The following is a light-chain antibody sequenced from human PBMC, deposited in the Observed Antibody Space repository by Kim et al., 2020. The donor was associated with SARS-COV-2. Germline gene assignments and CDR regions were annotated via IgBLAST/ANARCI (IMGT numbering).Light chain of an antibody. J-gene: IGLJ2*01. CDR1: SSNIGAGYD. CDR3: QSFDTSLSGV. Sequence: QSVLTHPPSVSGAPGQRVTLSCTGSSSNIGAGYDVHWYQHLPGTAPRLLIYGNNNRPSGVPDRFSGSKSGTSASLAITGLQPEDEADYYCQSFDTSLSGVLGGGTKVTVL. V-gene: IGLV1-40*01. CDR2: GNN.